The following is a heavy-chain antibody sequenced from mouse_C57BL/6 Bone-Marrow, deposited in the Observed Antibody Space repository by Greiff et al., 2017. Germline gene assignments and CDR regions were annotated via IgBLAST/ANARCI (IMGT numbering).Heavy chain of an antibody. Sequence: QVQLQQPGAELVKPGASVKLSCKASGYTFTSYWMHWVKQRPGQGLEWIGMIHPNSGSTNYNEKFKSKATLTVDKSSSTAYMQLSSLTSEDSAVXYCAKTTVVTGYCDYWGQGTTLTVSS. CDR3: AKTTVVTGYCDY. CDR2: IHPNSGST. J-gene: IGHJ2*01. D-gene: IGHD1-1*01. V-gene: IGHV1-64*01. CDR1: GYTFTSYW.